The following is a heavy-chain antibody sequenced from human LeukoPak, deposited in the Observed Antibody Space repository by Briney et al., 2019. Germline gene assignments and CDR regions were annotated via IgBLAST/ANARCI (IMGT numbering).Heavy chain of an antibody. J-gene: IGHJ5*02. CDR2: ISTYNGNT. V-gene: IGHV1-18*04. Sequence: ASVKVSCKTSGYTFTSYAISWVPQAPGQGLEWMGWISTYNGNTNYAQKLQGRVTMTTDASTSTAYLELRSLRSDDTAVYYCARDLDGDSNSWGQGTLVTVSS. D-gene: IGHD4-17*01. CDR1: GYTFTSYA. CDR3: ARDLDGDSNS.